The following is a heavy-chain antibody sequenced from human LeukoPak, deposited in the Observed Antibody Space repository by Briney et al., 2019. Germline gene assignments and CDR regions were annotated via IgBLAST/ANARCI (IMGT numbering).Heavy chain of an antibody. CDR1: GFTFSSYG. V-gene: IGHV3-30*18. Sequence: GGSLRLSCAASGFTFSSYGMNWVRQAPGKGLEWVAVISYDGTNKFYVDSLRGRFTISRDNSKNTLYLQMNSLRTEDTAVYYCAKDGYYGSGTYPDYWGQGTLVTVSS. J-gene: IGHJ4*02. D-gene: IGHD3-10*01. CDR3: AKDGYYGSGTYPDY. CDR2: ISYDGTNK.